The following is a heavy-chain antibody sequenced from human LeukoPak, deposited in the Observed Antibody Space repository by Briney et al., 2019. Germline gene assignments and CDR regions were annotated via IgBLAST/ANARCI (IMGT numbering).Heavy chain of an antibody. CDR2: ISCDGSNK. CDR3: AKGEYFDY. V-gene: IGHV3-30*18. J-gene: IGHJ4*02. CDR1: GFTFSSYG. Sequence: TGGSLRLSCAASGFTFSSYGMHWVRQAPGKGLEWVAVISCDGSNKYYADSVKGRFTISRDNSKNTLYLQMNSLRAEDTAVYYCAKGEYFDYWGQGTLVTVSS.